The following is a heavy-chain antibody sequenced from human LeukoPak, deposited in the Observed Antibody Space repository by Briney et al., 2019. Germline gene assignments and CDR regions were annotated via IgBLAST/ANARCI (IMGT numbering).Heavy chain of an antibody. V-gene: IGHV4-4*07. CDR1: GGSMSRYY. Sequence: PSETLSLTCTVSGGSMSRYYWGWIRQPAGKGLEWIGRIYTSGSTNYNPSLKSRVTMSVDTSRNQFSLSLRSVTAADTAVYYCARVRYEGFDPWGQGTLVTVSS. CDR3: ARVRYEGFDP. J-gene: IGHJ5*02. D-gene: IGHD3-3*01. CDR2: IYTSGST.